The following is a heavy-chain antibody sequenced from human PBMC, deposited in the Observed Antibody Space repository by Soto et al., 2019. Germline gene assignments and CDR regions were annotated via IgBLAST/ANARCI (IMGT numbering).Heavy chain of an antibody. Sequence: GASLKVSCKTSGYTFSNYGITWVRQTPGQPLEWLGWISLYSDGTNYAQKFQGRVCMTTDTSTTTAYMELRSLRSDDTAVYYCARVVPGAEAWFGPWGQGTLVTVSS. V-gene: IGHV1-18*01. D-gene: IGHD2-2*01. CDR2: ISLYSDGT. CDR1: GYTFSNYG. CDR3: ARVVPGAEAWFGP. J-gene: IGHJ5*02.